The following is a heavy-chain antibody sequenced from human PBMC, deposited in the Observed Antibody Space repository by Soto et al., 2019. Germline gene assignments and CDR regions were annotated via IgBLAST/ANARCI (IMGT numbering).Heavy chain of an antibody. CDR2: INPSGGST. CDR1: GYTFTSYY. Sequence: ASVKVSCKASGYTFTSYYMHWVRQAPGQGLEWMGIINPSGGSTSYAQKFQGRVTMTRDTSTSTVYMELSSLRSEDTAVYYCATSGFLDAFDIWGQGTMVTVSS. CDR3: ATSGFLDAFDI. D-gene: IGHD1-26*01. J-gene: IGHJ3*02. V-gene: IGHV1-46*01.